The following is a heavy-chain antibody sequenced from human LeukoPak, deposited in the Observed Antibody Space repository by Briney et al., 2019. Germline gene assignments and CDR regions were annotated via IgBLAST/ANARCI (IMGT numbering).Heavy chain of an antibody. CDR1: GYTLTELS. Sequence: ASVKVSCKVSGYTLTELSMHWVRQAPGKGREWMGGFDPEDGETIYAQKFQGRVTMTEDTSTDTAYMELSSLRSEDTAVYYCATSGQGATGTSHRAEGWFDPWGQGTLVTVSS. J-gene: IGHJ5*02. CDR3: ATSGQGATGTSHRAEGWFDP. V-gene: IGHV1-24*01. CDR2: FDPEDGET. D-gene: IGHD1-1*01.